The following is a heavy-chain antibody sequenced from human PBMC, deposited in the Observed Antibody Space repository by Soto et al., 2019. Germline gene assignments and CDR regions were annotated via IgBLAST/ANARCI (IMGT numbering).Heavy chain of an antibody. Sequence: ASETLSLTCTVSGGSISSGGYYWSWIRQHPGKGLEWIGYIYYSGSTYYNPSLKSRVTISVDTSKNQCSLKLSSVTAADTAVYYCARDNGAAAGTASGMDVWGQGTTVTVSS. D-gene: IGHD6-13*01. V-gene: IGHV4-31*03. CDR3: ARDNGAAAGTASGMDV. CDR1: GGSISSGGYY. J-gene: IGHJ6*02. CDR2: IYYSGST.